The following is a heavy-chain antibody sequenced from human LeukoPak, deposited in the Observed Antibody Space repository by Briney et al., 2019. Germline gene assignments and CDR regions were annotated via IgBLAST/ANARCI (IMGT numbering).Heavy chain of an antibody. CDR2: IRSSGITI. J-gene: IGHJ4*02. CDR1: GFTFSSFE. CDR3: ARDGYSYGYGIDY. V-gene: IGHV3-48*03. Sequence: GGSVRLPCAASGFTFSSFEMNWVRQAPAKGLEGVSYIRSSGITIYYADSVKGRFTISRYNAKNSLYLRRNSLRAEDTAVYYCARDGYSYGYGIDYWGQGTLVTVSS. D-gene: IGHD5-18*01.